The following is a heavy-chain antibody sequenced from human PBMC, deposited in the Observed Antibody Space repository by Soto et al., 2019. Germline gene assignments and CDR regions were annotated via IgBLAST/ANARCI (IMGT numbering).Heavy chain of an antibody. CDR3: ARRAETNGWNGFGADKYYFDF. Sequence: GASVKVSCKASGYTFTSYDIYWVRQATGQGLEWMGRMNPSTGNSGYAQKFQGRVTMTSDTSISTAHMELSSLRSEDTAVYYCARRAETNGWNGFGADKYYFDFWGQGTLVTVSS. D-gene: IGHD1-1*01. CDR1: GYTFTSYD. V-gene: IGHV1-8*01. CDR2: MNPSTGNS. J-gene: IGHJ4*02.